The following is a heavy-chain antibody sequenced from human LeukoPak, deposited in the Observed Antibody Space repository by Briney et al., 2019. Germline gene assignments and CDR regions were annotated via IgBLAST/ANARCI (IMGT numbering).Heavy chain of an antibody. Sequence: GRSLRLSCAASGFTFSSYAMHWVRQAPGKGLEWVAVISYDGSNKYYADSVKGRFTISGDNSKNTLYLQMNSLRAEDTAVYYCAKDDGSSWYNYYYYYMDVWGKGTTVTVSS. CDR2: ISYDGSNK. J-gene: IGHJ6*03. CDR1: GFTFSSYA. D-gene: IGHD6-13*01. V-gene: IGHV3-30-3*01. CDR3: AKDDGSSWYNYYYYYMDV.